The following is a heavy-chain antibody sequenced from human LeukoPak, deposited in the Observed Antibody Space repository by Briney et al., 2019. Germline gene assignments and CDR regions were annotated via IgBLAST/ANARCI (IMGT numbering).Heavy chain of an antibody. CDR2: IYYSGST. J-gene: IGHJ4*02. CDR3: ARDRSEVGATAFDY. Sequence: PSETLSLTYTVSGGSISSYYWSWIRQPPGKGLEWIGYIYYSGSTNYNPSLKSRVTISVDTSKNQFSLKLSSVTAADTAVYYCARDRSEVGATAFDYWGQGTLVTVSS. D-gene: IGHD1-26*01. CDR1: GGSISSYY. V-gene: IGHV4-59*01.